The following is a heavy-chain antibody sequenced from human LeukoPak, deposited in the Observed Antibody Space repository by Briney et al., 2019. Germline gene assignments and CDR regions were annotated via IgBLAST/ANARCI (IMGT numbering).Heavy chain of an antibody. CDR3: ARDVYDYYDSSGPNYFDY. CDR2: INWNGGST. Sequence: RPGGSLRLSCAASGFTFDDYGMSWVRQAPGKGLEWVSGINWNGGSTGYADSVKGRFTISRDNAKNSLYLQMNSLRAEDTAVYYCARDVYDYYDSSGPNYFDYWGQGTLVTVSS. V-gene: IGHV3-20*04. J-gene: IGHJ4*02. D-gene: IGHD3-22*01. CDR1: GFTFDDYG.